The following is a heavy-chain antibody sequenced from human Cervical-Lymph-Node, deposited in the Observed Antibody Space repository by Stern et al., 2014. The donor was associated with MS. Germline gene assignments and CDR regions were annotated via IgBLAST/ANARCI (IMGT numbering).Heavy chain of an antibody. CDR3: ARDRMSIAAAGTSWFDP. J-gene: IGHJ5*02. CDR2: IIPIFRTP. CDR1: GGTFRSYT. D-gene: IGHD6-13*01. V-gene: IGHV1-69*01. Sequence: VQLVESGAEVKKPGSSVKVSCKASGGTFRSYTISWVRQAPGQGLEWMGGIIPIFRTPNYAQKFQGRVTITADESTSTAYMELSSLRSEDTAVYYCARDRMSIAAAGTSWFDPWGQGTLVTVSS.